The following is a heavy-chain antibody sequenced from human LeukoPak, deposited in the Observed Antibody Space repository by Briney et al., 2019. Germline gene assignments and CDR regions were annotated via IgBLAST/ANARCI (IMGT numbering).Heavy chain of an antibody. CDR1: GGSISDYY. V-gene: IGHV4-4*07. J-gene: IGHJ4*03. D-gene: IGHD6-19*01. CDR2: IYTSGST. CDR3: ARDRHGMSVSDYFDY. Sequence: PSETLSLTCTVSGGSISDYYWSWIRQPAGKGLEWIGRIYTSGSTNYNPSLKSRVTMSVDTSKNQFSLKLSSVTAADTAVYYCARDRHGMSVSDYFDYWGKGTTVTVSS.